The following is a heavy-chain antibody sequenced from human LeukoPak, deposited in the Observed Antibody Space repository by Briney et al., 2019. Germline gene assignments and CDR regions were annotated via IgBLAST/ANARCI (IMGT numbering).Heavy chain of an antibody. CDR1: GGSISSGSYY. V-gene: IGHV4-61*02. CDR2: IYTSWST. CDR3: ARGGSYYEVYFDY. D-gene: IGHD1-26*01. Sequence: SETLSLTCTVSGGSISSGSYYWSWIRQPAGKGLEWVGRIYTSWSTNYNPSLKSRVTISVDTSKNQFSLKLSSVTAADTAVYYCARGGSYYEVYFDYWGQGTLVTVSS. J-gene: IGHJ4*02.